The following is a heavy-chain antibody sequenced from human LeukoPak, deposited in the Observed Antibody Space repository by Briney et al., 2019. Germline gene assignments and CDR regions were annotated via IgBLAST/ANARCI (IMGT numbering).Heavy chain of an antibody. J-gene: IGHJ4*02. CDR3: ASFITIFGVAPDYSFDY. D-gene: IGHD3-3*01. CDR1: GGSFSGYY. CDR2: INHSGST. V-gene: IGHV4-34*01. Sequence: PSETLSLTCAVYGGSFSGYYWSWIRQPPGKGLEWIGEINHSGSTNYNPSLKSRVTISVDTSKNQFSLKLSSVTAADTAVYYCASFITIFGVAPDYSFDYWGQGTLVTVSS.